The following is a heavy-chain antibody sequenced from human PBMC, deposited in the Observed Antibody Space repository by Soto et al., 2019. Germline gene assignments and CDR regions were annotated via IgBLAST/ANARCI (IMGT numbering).Heavy chain of an antibody. J-gene: IGHJ4*02. CDR2: INAGNGNT. V-gene: IGHV1-3*01. Sequence: QVQLVQSGAEVKKPGASVKVSCKASGYTFTSYAMHWVRQAPGQRLEWMGWINAGNGNTKYSQKFQGRVTITRDTSASTAYMELSSLRSEDTAVYYCAMTYYYDSSGYYAFDYWGQGTLVTVSS. CDR3: AMTYYYDSSGYYAFDY. D-gene: IGHD3-22*01. CDR1: GYTFTSYA.